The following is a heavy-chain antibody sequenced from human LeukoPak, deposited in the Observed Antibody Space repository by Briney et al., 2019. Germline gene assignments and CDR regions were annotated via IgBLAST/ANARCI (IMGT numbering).Heavy chain of an antibody. CDR2: ISSSGSTI. Sequence: GGSLRLSCAASGFTFSSYSMNWVRQAPGKGLEWVSYISSSGSTIYYADSVKGRFTISRDHAKNSLYLQMNSLRAEDTAVYYCARGGDGYTNYYYMDVWGKGTTVTISS. CDR1: GFTFSSYS. J-gene: IGHJ6*03. V-gene: IGHV3-48*04. CDR3: ARGGDGYTNYYYMDV. D-gene: IGHD5-24*01.